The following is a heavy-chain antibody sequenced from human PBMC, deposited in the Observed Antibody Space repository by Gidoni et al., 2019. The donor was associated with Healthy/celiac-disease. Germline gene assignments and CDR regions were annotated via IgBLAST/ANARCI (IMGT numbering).Heavy chain of an antibody. CDR1: GGSISSYY. J-gene: IGHJ6*03. CDR2: IYYSGST. Sequence: QVQLQESGPGLVKPSETLSLTCTVSGGSISSYYWSWIRQPPGKGLEWIGYIYYSGSTNYNPSLKSRVTISVDTSKNQFSLKLSSVTAADTAVYYCARDTWFYYGSGVRPSGYYYYMDVWGKGTTVTVSS. V-gene: IGHV4-59*01. CDR3: ARDTWFYYGSGVRPSGYYYYMDV. D-gene: IGHD3-10*01.